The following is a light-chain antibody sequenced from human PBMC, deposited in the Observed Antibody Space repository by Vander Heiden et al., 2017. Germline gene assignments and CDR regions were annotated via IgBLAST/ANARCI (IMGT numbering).Light chain of an antibody. J-gene: IGKJ5*01. V-gene: IGKV1-9*01. CDR2: AAS. CDR3: QQLNSYLR. CDR1: QGISSY. Sequence: DIQLTQSPSFLSASEGDRVTITCRASQGISSYLAWYQQKPGKAPKLLIYAASTLQSGVPSRFSGSGSGTEFTLTISSLQPEDFATYYCQQLNSYLRFGQGTRLXIK.